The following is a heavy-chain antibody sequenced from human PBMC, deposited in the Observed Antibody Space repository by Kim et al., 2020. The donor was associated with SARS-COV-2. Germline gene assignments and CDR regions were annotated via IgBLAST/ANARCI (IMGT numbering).Heavy chain of an antibody. D-gene: IGHD1-26*01. CDR2: IYYSGST. J-gene: IGHJ4*02. V-gene: IGHV4-39*01. CDR3: ARHGRWHHPARNDY. Sequence: SETLSLTCTVSGGSISSSSYYWGWIRQPPGKGLEWIGSIYYSGSTYYNPSLKSRVTISVDTSKNQFSLKLSSVTAADTAVYYCARHGRWHHPARNDYWGQGTLVTVSS. CDR1: GGSISSSSYY.